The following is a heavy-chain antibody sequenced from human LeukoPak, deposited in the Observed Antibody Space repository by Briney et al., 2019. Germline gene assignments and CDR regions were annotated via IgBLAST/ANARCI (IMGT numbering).Heavy chain of an antibody. V-gene: IGHV5-51*01. Sequence: GESLKNSGKRSGYSFTTYWIAGVRPIPGKGLECIGIIYPRDSATRYTPPFQGQATISADKSIRTAYLQWSRLKASDTAMYYCASLPPDFSMVRGFGRDTYYMDVWGKGTTVTISS. J-gene: IGHJ6*03. CDR2: IYPRDSAT. CDR3: ASLPPDFSMVRGFGRDTYYMDV. CDR1: GYSFTTYW. D-gene: IGHD3-10*01.